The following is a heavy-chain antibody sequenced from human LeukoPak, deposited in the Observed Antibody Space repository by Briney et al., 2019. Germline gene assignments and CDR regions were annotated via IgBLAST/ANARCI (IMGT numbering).Heavy chain of an antibody. CDR2: IYYSGST. J-gene: IGHJ4*02. CDR3: ATLPIVGTIRGDS. Sequence: PSETLSLTCTVSGDSISSTSYYWGWIRQPPGKGLEWIGSIYYSGSTYYNPSLKSRVTISVDTSKNQFSLRLSSVTATDTAVYYCATLPIVGTIRGDSWGQGTLVTVSS. D-gene: IGHD1-26*01. V-gene: IGHV4-39*01. CDR1: GDSISSTSYY.